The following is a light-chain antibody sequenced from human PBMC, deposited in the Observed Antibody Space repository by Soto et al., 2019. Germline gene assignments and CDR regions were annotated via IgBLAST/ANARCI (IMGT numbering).Light chain of an antibody. CDR1: QSFTTSQ. Sequence: EIVLTQSPGTLSLSPGERATLFCRASQSFTTSQLAWYQQRPGQAPRGLIFGASRRATGIPDRFSGSGSVTDFTPTISRLEPEDSAVYYGQQDSSSPRTFGQGTTVEIK. CDR2: GAS. J-gene: IGKJ1*01. CDR3: QQDSSSPRT. V-gene: IGKV3-20*01.